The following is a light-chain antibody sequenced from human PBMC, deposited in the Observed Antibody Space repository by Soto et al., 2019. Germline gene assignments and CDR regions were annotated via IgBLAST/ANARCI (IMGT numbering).Light chain of an antibody. CDR3: QKYNGAPFT. CDR2: AAS. Sequence: DIQMTQSPSSLSASVGDRVTITCRASQGIANYLAWYQQKPGKVPKLLIYAASTLEPGVPSRFSGSGFGTDFTLSISSLQPEDFATYYCQKYNGAPFTFGPGTQVDIK. V-gene: IGKV1-27*01. J-gene: IGKJ3*01. CDR1: QGIANY.